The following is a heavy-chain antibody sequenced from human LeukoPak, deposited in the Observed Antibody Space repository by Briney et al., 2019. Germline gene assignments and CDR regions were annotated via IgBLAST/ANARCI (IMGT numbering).Heavy chain of an antibody. J-gene: IGHJ3*02. CDR1: GFTFSSYS. D-gene: IGHD3-9*01. CDR2: ISSSSSYI. CDR3: ARDHYDILTGYSVDAFDI. V-gene: IGHV3-21*01. Sequence: PGGSLRLSCAASGFTFSSYSMNWVRQAPGKGLEWVSSISSSSSYIYYADSVKGRFTISRDNAKNSLYLQMNSLRAEDTAVYYCARDHYDILTGYSVDAFDIWGQGTMVTVSS.